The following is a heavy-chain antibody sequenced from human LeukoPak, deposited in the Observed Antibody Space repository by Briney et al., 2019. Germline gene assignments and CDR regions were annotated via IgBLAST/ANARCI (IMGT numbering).Heavy chain of an antibody. J-gene: IGHJ4*02. CDR2: IYYSGST. D-gene: IGHD5-12*01. CDR3: ARGDIVATLDY. Sequence: KPSETLSLTCTVSGGSISSGDYYRSWIRQPPGKGLEWIGYIYYSGSTYYNPSLKSRVTISVDTSKNQFSLKLGSVTAADTAVYYCARGDIVATLDYWGQGTLVTVSS. CDR1: GGSISSGDYY. V-gene: IGHV4-30-4*08.